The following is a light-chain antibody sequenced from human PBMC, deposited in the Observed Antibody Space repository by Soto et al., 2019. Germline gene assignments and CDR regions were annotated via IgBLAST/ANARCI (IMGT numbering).Light chain of an antibody. V-gene: IGKV1-5*01. CDR2: AAS. J-gene: IGKJ1*01. CDR1: QSITTW. CDR3: QKYNNAPRT. Sequence: DIQMTQSTSTLSASVGDRVTITCRASQSITTWLAWYQQRPGKAPKLLIYAASSLQSGVPSRFSGSGFGTDFTLTISSLQPEDVATYYCQKYNNAPRTFGQGTKVDI.